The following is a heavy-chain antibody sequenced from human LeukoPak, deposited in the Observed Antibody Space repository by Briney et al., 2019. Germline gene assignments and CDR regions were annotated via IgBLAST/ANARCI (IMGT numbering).Heavy chain of an antibody. CDR2: IYSGGST. Sequence: GGSLRLSCAASGFTVSSNYMSWVRQAPGKGLEWVSVIYSGGSTYYADSVKGRFTISRDNSKNTLYLQMNSLRAEDTAVYYCARDKTTMVRGVIITNDAFDIWGQGTMVTVSS. J-gene: IGHJ3*02. CDR3: ARDKTTMVRGVIITNDAFDI. V-gene: IGHV3-66*01. CDR1: GFTVSSNY. D-gene: IGHD3-10*01.